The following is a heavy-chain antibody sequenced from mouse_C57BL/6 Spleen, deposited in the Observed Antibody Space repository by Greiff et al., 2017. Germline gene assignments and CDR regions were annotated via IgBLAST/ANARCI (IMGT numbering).Heavy chain of an antibody. Sequence: QVQLKASGAELVRPGASVTLSCKASGYTFTDYEMHWVKQTPVHGLEWIGAIDPETGGTAYNQKFKGKAILTADKSSSTAYMELRSLTSEDSAVYYCTRHYDLDYWGQGTTLTVSS. CDR1: GYTFTDYE. D-gene: IGHD2-4*01. CDR3: TRHYDLDY. J-gene: IGHJ2*01. V-gene: IGHV1-15*01. CDR2: IDPETGGT.